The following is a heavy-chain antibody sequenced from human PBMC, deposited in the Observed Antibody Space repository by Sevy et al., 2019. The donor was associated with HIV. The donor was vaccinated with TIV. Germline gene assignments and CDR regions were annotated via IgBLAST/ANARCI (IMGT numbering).Heavy chain of an antibody. J-gene: IGHJ6*02. CDR1: GSTFSGFC. CDR2: ISYHERND. V-gene: IGHV3-30*03. Sequence: GGSLSLSCEASGSTFSGFCLHWVRQAPGKGLEWVAVISYHERNDFYGASVKGRFTTSGDNSRKSLYLQMNSLGTEDTAVYYCARDFTGFNGMDVWGQGTMVTVSS. D-gene: IGHD3-9*01. CDR3: ARDFTGFNGMDV.